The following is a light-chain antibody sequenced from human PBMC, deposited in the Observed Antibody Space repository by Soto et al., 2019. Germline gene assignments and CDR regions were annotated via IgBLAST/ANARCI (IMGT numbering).Light chain of an antibody. Sequence: EIVMTQSPATLSVSPGERATLSCRASQSITGNLTWYQQKPGQAPRLLIYDASTRATGIPARFSGSGSGTEFTLTISSLQSEDFATYYCQQHGQWPITFGQGTRLEIK. CDR1: QSITGN. J-gene: IGKJ5*01. CDR3: QQHGQWPIT. CDR2: DAS. V-gene: IGKV3-15*01.